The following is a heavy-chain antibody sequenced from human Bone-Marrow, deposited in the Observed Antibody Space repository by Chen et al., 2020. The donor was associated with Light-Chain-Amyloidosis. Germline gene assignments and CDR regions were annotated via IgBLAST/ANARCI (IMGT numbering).Heavy chain of an antibody. V-gene: IGHV1-69*04. CDR1: GETFSSYA. J-gene: IGHJ6*02. D-gene: IGHD3-3*02. Sequence: QVQLVQSGAEVKKPGYSVKVSCKASGETFSSYAISWVRQAPGQGLEWVGRIIPMLETTKYAQKFLGRVEITADRSTRTSHLEMTGLTFEDTAIYYCASAPPTTFNVYAMDVWGQGTTVVVSS. CDR3: ASAPPTTFNVYAMDV. CDR2: IIPMLETT.